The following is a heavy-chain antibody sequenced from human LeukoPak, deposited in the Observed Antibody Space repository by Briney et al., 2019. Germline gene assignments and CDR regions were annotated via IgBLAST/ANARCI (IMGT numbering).Heavy chain of an antibody. J-gene: IGHJ4*02. Sequence: ASVKVSCKASGYTFTRYGISRVRQAPGQGLEWMGWISAYNGNTNYAQKLQGRVTMTTDTSTSTAYMELRSLRSDDTAVYYCARQYDFWSGYRYNFDYWGQGTLVTVSS. D-gene: IGHD3-3*01. CDR2: ISAYNGNT. CDR3: ARQYDFWSGYRYNFDY. V-gene: IGHV1-18*01. CDR1: GYTFTRYG.